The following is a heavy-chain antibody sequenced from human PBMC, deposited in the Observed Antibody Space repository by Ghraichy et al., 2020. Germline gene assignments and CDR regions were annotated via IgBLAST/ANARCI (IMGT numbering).Heavy chain of an antibody. V-gene: IGHV4-30-2*01. CDR1: GGSITSGSFS. CDR2: IYHSGAT. Sequence: SQTLSLTCAVSGGSITSGSFSWSWIRQPPGKGLEWIGYIYHSGATHYNPSLKSRVTISLDDYKNQFSLRLNSVTAADTAVYYCARAPYDDDGFYDDGFDIWGQGTMFTVSS. CDR3: ARAPYDDDGFYDDGFDI. J-gene: IGHJ3*02. D-gene: IGHD3-22*01.